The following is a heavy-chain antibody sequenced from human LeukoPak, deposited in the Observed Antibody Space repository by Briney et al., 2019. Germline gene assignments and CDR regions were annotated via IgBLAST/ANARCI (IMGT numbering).Heavy chain of an antibody. J-gene: IGHJ5*02. Sequence: GGSLRLSCAASGFTFSSYAMSWVRQAPGKGLEWVSAISGSGGSTYYADSVKGRFTISRDNSKNTLYLQMNSLRAEDTAVYYCAKHQASDNSSWYVPQPLDPWGQGTLVTVSS. CDR2: ISGSGGST. CDR1: GFTFSSYA. D-gene: IGHD6-13*01. CDR3: AKHQASDNSSWYVPQPLDP. V-gene: IGHV3-23*01.